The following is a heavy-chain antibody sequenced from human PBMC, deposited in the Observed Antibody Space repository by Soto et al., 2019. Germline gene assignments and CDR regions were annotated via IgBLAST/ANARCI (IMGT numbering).Heavy chain of an antibody. Sequence: QVQLQESGPGLVKPSETLSLTCTVSGGSISSYYWSWIRQPPGKGLEWIGYIYYSGSTNYNPSLTGRGPLSVATSKNQFPLKLGSWPAGDTAGYYCAPQWLAGGGGNWYFDLWGRGTLVTVSS. CDR3: APQWLAGGGGNWYFDL. V-gene: IGHV4-59*01. CDR2: IYYSGST. D-gene: IGHD6-19*01. CDR1: GGSISSYY. J-gene: IGHJ2*01.